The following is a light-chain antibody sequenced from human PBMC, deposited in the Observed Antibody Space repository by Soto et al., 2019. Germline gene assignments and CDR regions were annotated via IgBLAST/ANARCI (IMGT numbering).Light chain of an antibody. CDR3: SSYTTTNTLV. V-gene: IGLV2-14*03. CDR1: SSDFGGYNS. J-gene: IGLJ3*02. CDR2: DVT. Sequence: QSVLTQPASVSGSPGQSITISCTGTSSDFGGYNSVSWYQQHPGKAPKMTVYDVTIRIPGVSDRFSGSKSGKTASLTISGLQAEDEADYYCSSYTTTNTLVFGGGTKLTVL.